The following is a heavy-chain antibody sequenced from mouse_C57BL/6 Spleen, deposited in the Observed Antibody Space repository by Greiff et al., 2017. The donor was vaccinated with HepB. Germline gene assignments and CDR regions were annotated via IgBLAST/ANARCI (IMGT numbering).Heavy chain of an antibody. CDR3: ARCGGITFYAMDY. D-gene: IGHD1-1*01. CDR1: GYTFTSYW. J-gene: IGHJ4*01. CDR2: IYPGSGST. V-gene: IGHV1-55*01. Sequence: QVQLKQPGAELVKPGASVKMSCKASGYTFTSYWITWVKQRPGQGLEWIGDIYPGSGSTNYNEKFKSKATLTVDTSSSTAYMQLSSLTSEDSAVYYCARCGGITFYAMDYWGQGTSVTVSS.